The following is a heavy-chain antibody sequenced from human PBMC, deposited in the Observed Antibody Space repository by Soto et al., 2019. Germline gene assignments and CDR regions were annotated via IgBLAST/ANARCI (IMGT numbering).Heavy chain of an antibody. Sequence: GGSLRLSCAASGFTFSSHHMNWVRQVPGKGLEWVSYIGAGSRTIYYADSVKGRFTISRDNARSSLYLQMNSLRVEDTAVYYCARTFYLAATLAQLSWGQGILVTSPQ. J-gene: IGHJ5*02. V-gene: IGHV3-48*01. CDR3: ARTFYLAATLAQLS. D-gene: IGHD5-12*01. CDR2: IGAGSRTI. CDR1: GFTFSSHH.